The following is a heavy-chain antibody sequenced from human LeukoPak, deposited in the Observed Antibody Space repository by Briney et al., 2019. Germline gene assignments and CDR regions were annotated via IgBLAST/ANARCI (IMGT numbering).Heavy chain of an antibody. Sequence: SQTLSLTCAVSGGSISSGGYSWSWIRQPPGKGLEWIGYIYYSGSTYYNPSLKSRVTISVDRSKNQFSLKLSSVTAADTAVYYCARGESGMDVWGKGTTVTVSS. D-gene: IGHD1-26*01. CDR1: GGSISSGGYS. CDR3: ARGESGMDV. J-gene: IGHJ6*04. CDR2: IYYSGST. V-gene: IGHV4-30-2*01.